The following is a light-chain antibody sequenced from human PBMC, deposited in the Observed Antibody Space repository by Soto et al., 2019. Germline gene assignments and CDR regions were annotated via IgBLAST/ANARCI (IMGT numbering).Light chain of an antibody. J-gene: IGKJ1*01. CDR3: QQYNNWPKM. CDR2: HAS. Sequence: IVLTQSPGPLSSSPGERAKLSCRASQSVSGNLAWYQQKPGQAPRLLIYHASTRATGIPARFSGSGSGTEFTLSISSLQSEDFAVYYCQQYNNWPKMFGQGTKVDIK. V-gene: IGKV3-15*01. CDR1: QSVSGN.